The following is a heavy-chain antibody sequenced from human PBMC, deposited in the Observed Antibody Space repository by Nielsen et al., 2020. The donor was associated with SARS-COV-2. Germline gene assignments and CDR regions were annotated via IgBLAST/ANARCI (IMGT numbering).Heavy chain of an antibody. CDR1: GFTFSASG. V-gene: IGHV3-48*02. J-gene: IGHJ6*03. Sequence: GESPNTSRPASGFTFSASGMNWVRQAPGPGLKWIPYINGGETRVYYAASVKGRFTIFRDNAKNALYLQMNSLRDDDTAVYYCARQTASSYQLLRKYYYYIDVWGKGTTVTVSS. D-gene: IGHD2-2*01. CDR3: ARQTASSYQLLRKYYYYIDV. CDR2: INGGETRV.